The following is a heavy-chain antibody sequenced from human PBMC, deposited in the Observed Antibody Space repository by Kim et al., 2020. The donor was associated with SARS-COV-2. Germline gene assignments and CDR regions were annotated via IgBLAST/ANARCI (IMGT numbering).Heavy chain of an antibody. CDR1: GGSISSSSYY. Sequence: SETLSLTCTVSGGSISSSSYYWGWIRQPPGKGLEWIGSIYYSGSTYYNPSLKSRVTISVDTSKNQFSLKLSSVTAADTAVYYFARHWTYYYDSSGSNFDPWGQGTLVTVSS. V-gene: IGHV4-39*01. J-gene: IGHJ5*02. CDR2: IYYSGST. D-gene: IGHD3-22*01. CDR3: ARHWTYYYDSSGSNFDP.